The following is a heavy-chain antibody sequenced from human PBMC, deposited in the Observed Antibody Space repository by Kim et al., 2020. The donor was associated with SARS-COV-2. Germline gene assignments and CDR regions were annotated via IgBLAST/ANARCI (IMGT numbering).Heavy chain of an antibody. D-gene: IGHD3-22*01. V-gene: IGHV3-48*03. Sequence: GGSLRLSCAASGFTFSSYEMNWVRQAPGKGLEWVSYISSSGSTIYYADSVKGRFTISRDNAKNSLYLQMNSLRAEDTAVYYCASLYYDSSGYYEVPFDYWGQGTLVTVSS. CDR1: GFTFSSYE. CDR3: ASLYYDSSGYYEVPFDY. J-gene: IGHJ4*02. CDR2: ISSSGSTI.